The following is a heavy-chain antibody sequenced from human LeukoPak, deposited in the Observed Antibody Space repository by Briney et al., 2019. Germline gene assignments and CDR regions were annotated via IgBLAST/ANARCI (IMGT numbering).Heavy chain of an antibody. CDR2: INTDGSST. D-gene: IGHD4-17*01. CDR3: AKGIEFRTTDYGDYADY. Sequence: GGSLRLSCAASGFTFSSYWMHWVRHAPGKGLVWVSRINTDGSSTSYADSVKGRFTISRDNAKNTLYLQMNSLRAEDTALYYCAKGIEFRTTDYGDYADYWGQGTLVTVSS. J-gene: IGHJ4*02. CDR1: GFTFSSYW. V-gene: IGHV3-74*01.